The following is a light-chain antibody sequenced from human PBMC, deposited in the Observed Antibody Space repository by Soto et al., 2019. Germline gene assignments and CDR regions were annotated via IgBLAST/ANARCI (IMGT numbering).Light chain of an antibody. CDR1: QSVDSTY. J-gene: IGKJ3*01. CDR3: QQYGNSTPVFT. V-gene: IGKV3-20*01. CDR2: GTS. Sequence: EIVLTQSPGTLSLSAGERASLSCRASQSVDSTYLAWYQQKPGQAPRLLMYGTSTRATGIPDRFSCSGSGTDFTLTISSLEPADSAVYYCQQYGNSTPVFTFGPGTKVDLK.